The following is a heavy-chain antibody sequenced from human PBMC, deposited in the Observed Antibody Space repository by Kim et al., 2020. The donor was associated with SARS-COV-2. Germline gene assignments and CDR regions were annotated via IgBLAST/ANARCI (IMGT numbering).Heavy chain of an antibody. CDR3: ARVGYDFWSGYPIGWFDP. CDR1: GGSISSYY. J-gene: IGHJ5*02. D-gene: IGHD3-3*01. Sequence: SETLSLTCTVSGGSISSYYWSWIRQPPGKGLEWIGYIYYSGSTNYNPSLKSRVTISVDTSKNQFSLKLSSVTAADTAVYYCARVGYDFWSGYPIGWFDPWGQGTLVTVSS. CDR2: IYYSGST. V-gene: IGHV4-59*13.